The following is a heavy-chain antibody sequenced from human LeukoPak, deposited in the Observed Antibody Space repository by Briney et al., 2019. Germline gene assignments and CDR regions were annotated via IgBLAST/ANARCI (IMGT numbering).Heavy chain of an antibody. J-gene: IGHJ6*03. CDR2: IYTTGNT. V-gene: IGHV4-61*02. CDR3: TREARYYNYMDV. CDR1: GGSISTDGYH. Sequence: PSETQSLTCTVSGGSISTDGYHWSWIRQAAGKGLEWIGRIYTTGNTNYNPSLKSRVTISVDTSKNQFSLKLSSVTAADTAVYYCTREARYYNYMDVWGKGTTVTVSS.